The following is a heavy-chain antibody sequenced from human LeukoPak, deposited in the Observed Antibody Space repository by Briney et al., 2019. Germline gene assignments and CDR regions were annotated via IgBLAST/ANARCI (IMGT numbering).Heavy chain of an antibody. CDR2: INHSGST. J-gene: IGHJ4*02. D-gene: IGHD5-24*01. CDR3: ARGGRWLQLRYYFDY. V-gene: IGHV4-34*01. Sequence: SETLSLTCAVYGGSFSGYYWSWIRQPPGKGLEWIGEINHSGSTNYNPSLKSRVTISVDTSKNQFSLKLSSVTAADTAVYYCARGGRWLQLRYYFDYWGQGTLVTVSS. CDR1: GGSFSGYY.